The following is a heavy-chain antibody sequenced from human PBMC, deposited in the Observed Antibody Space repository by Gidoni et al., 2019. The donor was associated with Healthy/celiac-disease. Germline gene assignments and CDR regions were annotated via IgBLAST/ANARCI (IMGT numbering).Heavy chain of an antibody. J-gene: IGHJ4*02. CDR2: IIPIFGTS. Sequence: QVQLVQSGAEVKKPVSSVKVSCKASVGTFSSYPISWLRQAPGQGLEWMGGIIPIFGTSNYAQKFQGRVTITADESTSTAYMELSSLRSEDTAVYYCARDPTEAIAAAGTYFDYWGQGTLVTVSS. CDR1: VGTFSSYP. D-gene: IGHD6-13*01. V-gene: IGHV1-69*01. CDR3: ARDPTEAIAAAGTYFDY.